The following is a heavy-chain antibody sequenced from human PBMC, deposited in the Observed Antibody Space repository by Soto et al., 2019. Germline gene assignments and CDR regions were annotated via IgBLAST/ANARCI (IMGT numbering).Heavy chain of an antibody. D-gene: IGHD6-13*01. J-gene: IGHJ5*02. CDR2: ISGSGGST. Sequence: GGSLRLSCAASGFTFSSYAMSWGRQAPGKGLEWVSAISGSGGSTYYADSVKGRFTISRDNSKNTLYLQMNSLRAEDTAVYYCAKGSSSWYVSGWFDPWGQGTLVTVSS. CDR1: GFTFSSYA. CDR3: AKGSSSWYVSGWFDP. V-gene: IGHV3-23*01.